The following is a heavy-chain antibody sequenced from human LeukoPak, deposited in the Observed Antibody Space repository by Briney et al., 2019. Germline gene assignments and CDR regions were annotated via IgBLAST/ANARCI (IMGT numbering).Heavy chain of an antibody. V-gene: IGHV3-21*01. CDR1: GITFNSYT. CDR3: ARERRLERLAFGKEGSAFDY. Sequence: SGGSLRLSCAASGITFNSYTMNWVRQAPGKGLEWVSSISSSSSYIYYAASVKGRFTISRDNAKNSLYLQMNRLRAEDTAVYYCARERRLERLAFGKEGSAFDYWGQGTLVTVSS. CDR2: ISSSSSYI. J-gene: IGHJ4*02. D-gene: IGHD1-1*01.